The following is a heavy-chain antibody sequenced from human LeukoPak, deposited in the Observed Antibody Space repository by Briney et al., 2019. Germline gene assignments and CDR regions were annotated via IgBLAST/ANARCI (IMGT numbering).Heavy chain of an antibody. Sequence: ASVKVSCKASGGTFSSYAISWVRQAPGQGLEWMGWINPNSGGTNYAQKFQGRVTMTRDTSISTAYMELSRLRSDDTAVYYCALVRGVGDYWGQGTLVTVSS. D-gene: IGHD3-10*01. J-gene: IGHJ4*02. CDR1: GGTFSSYA. V-gene: IGHV1-2*02. CDR3: ALVRGVGDY. CDR2: INPNSGGT.